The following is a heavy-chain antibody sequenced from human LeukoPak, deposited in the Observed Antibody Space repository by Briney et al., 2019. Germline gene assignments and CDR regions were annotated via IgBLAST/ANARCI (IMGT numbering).Heavy chain of an antibody. D-gene: IGHD5-18*01. J-gene: IGHJ4*02. Sequence: GGSLRLSCAASGFTFSSYAMSWVRQAPGKGLEWVSAISGSGGSTYYADSVKGRFTISRDNAKNSLYLQMNSLRAEDTAVYYCARDSWIQVHFDYWGQGTLVTVSS. CDR1: GFTFSSYA. CDR3: ARDSWIQVHFDY. V-gene: IGHV3-23*01. CDR2: ISGSGGST.